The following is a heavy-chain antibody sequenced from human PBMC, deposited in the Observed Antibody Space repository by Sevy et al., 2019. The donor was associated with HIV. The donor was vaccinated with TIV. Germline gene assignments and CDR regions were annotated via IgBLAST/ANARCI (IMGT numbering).Heavy chain of an antibody. CDR2: INSDGSNT. CDR3: ARDPSDYGDYAYFDY. Sequence: GGSLRLSCAAAGFTVSSYWMHWVRQAPGKVLVWVSRINSDGSNTSYADSVKGRFTISRDNAKNTLYLQMNSLRAEDTAVYYCARDPSDYGDYAYFDYWGQGTLVTVSS. CDR1: GFTVSSYW. J-gene: IGHJ4*02. D-gene: IGHD4-17*01. V-gene: IGHV3-74*01.